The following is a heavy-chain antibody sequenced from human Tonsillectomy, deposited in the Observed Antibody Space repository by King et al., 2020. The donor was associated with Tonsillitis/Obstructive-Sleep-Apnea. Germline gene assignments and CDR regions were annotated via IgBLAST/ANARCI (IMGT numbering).Heavy chain of an antibody. V-gene: IGHV1-2*06. CDR1: GYTFTGYY. J-gene: IGHJ4*02. CDR3: AREFWRRFRGIGY. CDR2: INPNSGGT. D-gene: IGHD3-3*01. Sequence: QLVQSGAEVKKPGASVKVSCKASGYTFTGYYMHWVRQAPGQGLEWMGRINPNSGGTNYAQKFQGRVTMTRATSISTAYMELSRLRSDDTAVYYCAREFWRRFRGIGYWGQGTLVTVSS.